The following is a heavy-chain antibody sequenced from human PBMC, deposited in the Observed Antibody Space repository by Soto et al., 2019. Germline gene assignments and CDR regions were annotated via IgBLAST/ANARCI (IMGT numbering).Heavy chain of an antibody. CDR3: AREGATMRDFDD. V-gene: IGHV1-46*01. CDR1: GYTFTSYY. D-gene: IGHD3-22*01. J-gene: IGHJ4*02. Sequence: QVQLVQSGAEVKKPGASVKVSCKASGYTFTSYYMHWVRQAPGQGLEWMGIINPSDGRTRYAQKFPGRVTVTRDTSTSKVYMELSSLRSEDTAVYYCAREGATMRDFDDWGQGTLVTVS. CDR2: INPSDGRT.